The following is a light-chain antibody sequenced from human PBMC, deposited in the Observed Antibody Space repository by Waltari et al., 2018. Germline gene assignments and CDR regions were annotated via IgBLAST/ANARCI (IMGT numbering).Light chain of an antibody. CDR1: NPNIGAGSD. V-gene: IGLV1-40*01. CDR3: QSYDRDLNAVL. CDR2: RDD. Sequence: QSVLTQPPSVSGAPGQSVTIPCTGSNPNIGAGSDVHWYQQIPGSAPKVLIYRDDNRPSGVPGRFSGSKSGTSASLSVTGLHVEDEADYFCQSYDRDLNAVLFGGGTKLTVL. J-gene: IGLJ2*01.